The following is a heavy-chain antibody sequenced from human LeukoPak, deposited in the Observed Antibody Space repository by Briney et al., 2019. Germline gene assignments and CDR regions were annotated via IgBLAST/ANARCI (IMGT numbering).Heavy chain of an antibody. J-gene: IGHJ5*02. D-gene: IGHD2-15*01. V-gene: IGHV1-2*02. Sequence: ASVKVSCKASGYTFTGYYMHWVRQAPGQGLEWMGWINPNSGGTNYAQKFQGRVTMTRDTSISTAYMELSRLRSDDTAVYYCARDRGTCSGGSCPWFDPWGQGTLVTVSS. CDR1: GYTFTGYY. CDR2: INPNSGGT. CDR3: ARDRGTCSGGSCPWFDP.